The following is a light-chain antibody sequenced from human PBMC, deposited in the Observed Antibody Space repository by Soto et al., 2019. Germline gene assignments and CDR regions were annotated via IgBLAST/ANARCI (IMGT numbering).Light chain of an antibody. J-gene: IGKJ2*01. CDR3: QQYGGSPGYT. Sequence: EIVLTQSPGTLSLSPGERVTLSCRASQSVRSSYLAWYQQRPGQAPRLLIFDASRRATGIPDRFSGSGSGTDFTLTISRLEPEDFAVYHCQQYGGSPGYTFGQGTKLEIK. CDR2: DAS. V-gene: IGKV3-20*01. CDR1: QSVRSSY.